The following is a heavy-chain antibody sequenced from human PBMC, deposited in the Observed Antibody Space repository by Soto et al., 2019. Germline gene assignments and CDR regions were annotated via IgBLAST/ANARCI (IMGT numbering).Heavy chain of an antibody. D-gene: IGHD3-10*01. Sequence: QVQLVQSGAELKKPGSSVKVSCKASGHTFSGYPINWVRQAPGEGLEWMGRIIPAFGTTNDAQRFEGRVTFTADESTNTAYMELRGLVSEDTAVYYCARDGGFGEFKYWGPGTLVTVSS. J-gene: IGHJ4*02. CDR1: GHTFSGYP. CDR3: ARDGGFGEFKY. CDR2: IIPAFGTT. V-gene: IGHV1-69*18.